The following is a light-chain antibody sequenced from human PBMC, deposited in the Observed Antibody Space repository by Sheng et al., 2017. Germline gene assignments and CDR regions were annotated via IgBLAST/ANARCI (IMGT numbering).Light chain of an antibody. V-gene: IGLV2-8*01. CDR1: SSDVGAYNH. CDR3: SAYAGNKNL. Sequence: QSALTQPPSASGSPGQSLTISCTGTSSDVGAYNHVSWYQHHPGKAPRLMIYEVSQRPSGVPDRFSGSKSGNTASLTVSGLQAEDEADYYCSAYAGNKNLFGGGTKLTVL. CDR2: EVS. J-gene: IGLJ2*01.